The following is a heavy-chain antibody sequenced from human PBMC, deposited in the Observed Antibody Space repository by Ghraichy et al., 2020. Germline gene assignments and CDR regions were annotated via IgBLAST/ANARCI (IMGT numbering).Heavy chain of an antibody. CDR1: GFTFTTSA. J-gene: IGHJ1*01. CDR2: IVVDSGNT. V-gene: IGHV1-58*01. Sequence: SVKVSCKASGFTFTTSAVQWVRQARGQRLEWIGWIVVDSGNTNYAQKFQERVTITRDMSTSTAYMELSSLRSEDTAVYYCAAETTIAIQDYYDSSDYSSQYWGQGTLVTVSS. D-gene: IGHD3-22*01. CDR3: AAETTIAIQDYYDSSDYSSQY.